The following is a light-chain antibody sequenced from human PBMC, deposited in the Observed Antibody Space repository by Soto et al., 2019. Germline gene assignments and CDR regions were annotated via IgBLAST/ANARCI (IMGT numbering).Light chain of an antibody. CDR1: KSDIGVYDF. CDR2: EVV. J-gene: IGLJ1*01. CDR3: KSYAGSNTYV. Sequence: QSALTQPPSASGSPGQSVTISCTGTKSDIGVYDFVSWYQHHLGKAPRLIIYEVVQRPSGVPDRFSGSKSGNTASLTVSGLQAADEADYFCKSYAGSNTYVFGSGTKSPS. V-gene: IGLV2-8*01.